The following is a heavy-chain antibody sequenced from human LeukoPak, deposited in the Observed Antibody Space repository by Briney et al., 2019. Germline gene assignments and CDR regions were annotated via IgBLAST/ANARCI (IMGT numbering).Heavy chain of an antibody. CDR3: AKVPPIAAAGERAEYFQH. D-gene: IGHD6-13*01. V-gene: IGHV3-23*01. J-gene: IGHJ1*01. Sequence: GGSLRLSCAASGFTFSSYAMSWVRQAPGKGLEWVSAISGSGGSTYYADSVKGRFTISRDNSKNTLYLQMNSLRAEDTAVYYCAKVPPIAAAGERAEYFQHWGQGTLVTVSS. CDR2: ISGSGGST. CDR1: GFTFSSYA.